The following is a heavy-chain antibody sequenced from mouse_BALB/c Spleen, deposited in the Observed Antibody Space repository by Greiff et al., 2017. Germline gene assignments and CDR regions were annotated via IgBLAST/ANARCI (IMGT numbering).Heavy chain of an antibody. CDR1: GFTFTAYS. CDR2: FHPDNDDT. J-gene: IGHJ4*01. D-gene: IGHD2-2*01. Sequence: QVHLLESGAELVKPGASVKLSCTASGFTFTAYSMEWVKQNPGKSLEWIGNFHPDNDDTKYNEKFQGKANLTVEKSSSTVYLELSRLTSDDSAVYSGARREDGNDGGDGMDYWGQGTSVTVSA. CDR3: ARREDGNDGGDGMDY. V-gene: IGHV1-47*01.